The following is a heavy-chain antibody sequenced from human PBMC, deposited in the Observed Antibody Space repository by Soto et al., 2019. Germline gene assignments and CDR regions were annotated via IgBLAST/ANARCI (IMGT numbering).Heavy chain of an antibody. CDR1: GDSIGSGNKY. CDR3: ARVPSPFDFYYAMDV. D-gene: IGHD3-16*01. J-gene: IGHJ6*02. CDR2: IFSSGTT. Sequence: TVSGDSIGSGNKYWSWIQQAPGKGLEWIGYIFSSGTTYYNPSLKSRLTMTLDTSQNQFSLKLNSVTAADTAVYFCARVPSPFDFYYAMDVWGQGTTVTVSS. V-gene: IGHV4-30-4*02.